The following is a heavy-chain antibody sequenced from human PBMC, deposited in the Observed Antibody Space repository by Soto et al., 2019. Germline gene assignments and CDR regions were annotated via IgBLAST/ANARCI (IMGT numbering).Heavy chain of an antibody. CDR2: ISWSSGSI. V-gene: IGHV3-9*01. CDR1: GFTFDDYA. J-gene: IGHJ6*02. CDR3: AKDGDYDFWSGRLGIYYYGMDV. D-gene: IGHD3-3*01. Sequence: GGSLRLSRAASGFTFDDYAMHWVRQAPGKGLEWVSGISWSSGSIGYADSVKGRFTISRDNAKNSLYLQMNSLRAEDTALYYCAKDGDYDFWSGRLGIYYYGMDVWGQGTTVTVSS.